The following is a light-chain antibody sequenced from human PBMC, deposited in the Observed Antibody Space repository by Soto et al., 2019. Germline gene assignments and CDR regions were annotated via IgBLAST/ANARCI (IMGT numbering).Light chain of an antibody. CDR1: ISDVGGYNY. J-gene: IGLJ1*01. CDR2: DVS. V-gene: IGLV2-14*01. CDR3: SSYTSSSTPFYV. Sequence: QSVLTQPASVSGSPGQSITISCTGTISDVGGYNYVSWYQQHPGKAPKLMIYDVSNRPSGVSNRFSGSKSGNTASLTISGLQAEDDADYYCSSYTSSSTPFYVFGTGTKLTVL.